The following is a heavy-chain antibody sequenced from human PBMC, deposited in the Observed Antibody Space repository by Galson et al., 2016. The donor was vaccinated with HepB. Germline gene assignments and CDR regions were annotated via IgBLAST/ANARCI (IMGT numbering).Heavy chain of an antibody. CDR3: ARVRGIQLWSRDGFDY. D-gene: IGHD5-18*01. V-gene: IGHV3-21*01. CDR1: GFTFSTYS. Sequence: SLRLSCAASGFTFSTYSMNWVRQVPGKGLEWVSSISSSSSYIYYGDSLKGRFTISRDNAKNSLYLQMNSLRAEDTAVYYCARVRGIQLWSRDGFDYWGQGTLVTVSS. J-gene: IGHJ4*02. CDR2: ISSSSSYI.